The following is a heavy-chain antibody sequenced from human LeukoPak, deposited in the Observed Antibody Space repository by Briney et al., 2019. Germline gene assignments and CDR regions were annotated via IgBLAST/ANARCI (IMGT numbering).Heavy chain of an antibody. J-gene: IGHJ4*02. CDR2: IHFSGST. CDR3: AREGSPMVRGVFDY. V-gene: IGHV4-59*06. D-gene: IGHD3-10*01. Sequence: SETLSLTCTVSGGSISSNYWSWIRQPPGKGLEWIGYIHFSGSTYYNPSLKSRVTISVDTSKNQFSLKLNSVTAADTAVYYCAREGSPMVRGVFDYWGQGTLVTVSS. CDR1: GGSISSNY.